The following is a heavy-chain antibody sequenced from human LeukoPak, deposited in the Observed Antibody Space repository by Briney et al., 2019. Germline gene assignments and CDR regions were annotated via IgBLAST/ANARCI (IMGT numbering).Heavy chain of an antibody. D-gene: IGHD3-22*01. CDR2: IYHSGST. J-gene: IGHJ4*02. Sequence: PSETLSLTCAVSGGSISSSNWWSWVRQPPGKGLEWIGEIYHSGSTNYNPSLKSRVTISVDKSKNQFSLKLSSVTAADTAVYYCARDYYDSSGYYSVYFDYWGQGALVTVSS. CDR1: GGSISSSNW. V-gene: IGHV4-4*02. CDR3: ARDYYDSSGYYSVYFDY.